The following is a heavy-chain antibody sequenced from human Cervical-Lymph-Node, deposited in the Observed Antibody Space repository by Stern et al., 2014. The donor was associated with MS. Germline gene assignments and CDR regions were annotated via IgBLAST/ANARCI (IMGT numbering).Heavy chain of an antibody. CDR3: AREVAGHRLGMMDV. D-gene: IGHD6-19*01. V-gene: IGHV1-46*01. CDR2: INPSGGST. CDR1: GYTFLSYY. J-gene: IGHJ6*02. Sequence: QVQLVQSGAEVKTPGDSVKLSCKASGYTFLSYYMHWARQAPGPGLEWMGIINPSGGSTSYAQKFQGRVTMTRDTSTSTVYMELSSLRSEDTAVYYCAREVAGHRLGMMDVWGQGTSVTVSS.